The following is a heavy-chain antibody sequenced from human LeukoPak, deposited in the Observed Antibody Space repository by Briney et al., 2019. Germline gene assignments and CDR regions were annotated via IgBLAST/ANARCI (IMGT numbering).Heavy chain of an antibody. Sequence: PGGSLRLSCAASGFTFRNYAMYWARQAPGKGLEWVAFTNYDGSDRCYADSVKGRFTVSRDNPKNTLYLQMNSLRTEDTAVYYCAKDLPDRYSLEYWGQGTMVTVPS. V-gene: IGHV3-30*02. J-gene: IGHJ4*02. D-gene: IGHD2-15*01. CDR1: GFTFRNYA. CDR2: TNYDGSDR. CDR3: AKDLPDRYSLEY.